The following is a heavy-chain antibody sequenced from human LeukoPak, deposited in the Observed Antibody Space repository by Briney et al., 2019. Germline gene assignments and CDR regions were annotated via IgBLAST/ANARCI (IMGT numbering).Heavy chain of an antibody. D-gene: IGHD2-21*01. CDR1: GYSISSGYY. CDR3: ARSTVVNNLDY. V-gene: IGHV4-38-2*02. CDR2: IYHSGST. J-gene: IGHJ4*02. Sequence: PSETLSLTCTVSGYSISSGYYWGWIRQPPGKGLEWIGSIYHSGSTYYNPSLKSRVTISVDTSKNQFSLKLSSVTAADTAVYYCARSTVVNNLDYWGQGTLVTVSP.